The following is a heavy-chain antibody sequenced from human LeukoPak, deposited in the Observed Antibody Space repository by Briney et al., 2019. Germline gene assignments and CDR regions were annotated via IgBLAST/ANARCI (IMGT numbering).Heavy chain of an antibody. CDR3: ARVDRVGASRGCDY. Sequence: ASVTVSCTASGYTFTGYYMHWVRQAPGQGLEWMGWISAYNGNTNYAQKLQGRVTMTTDTSTSTAYMELRSLRSDDTAVYYCARVDRVGASRGCDYWGQGTLVTVSS. CDR1: GYTFTGYY. CDR2: ISAYNGNT. D-gene: IGHD1-26*01. J-gene: IGHJ4*02. V-gene: IGHV1-18*04.